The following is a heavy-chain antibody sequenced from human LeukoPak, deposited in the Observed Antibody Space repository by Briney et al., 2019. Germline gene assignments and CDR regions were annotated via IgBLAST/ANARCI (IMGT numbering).Heavy chain of an antibody. D-gene: IGHD5-24*01. V-gene: IGHV3-23*01. J-gene: IGHJ4*02. Sequence: GGSLRPSCAASGFTFSSYAMSWVRQAPGKGLEWVSAISGSGGSTYYADSVKGRFTISRDNSKNTLYLQMNSLRAEDAAVYYCARGPLTGRWPDMGFDYWGQGTLITVSS. CDR3: ARGPLTGRWPDMGFDY. CDR1: GFTFSSYA. CDR2: ISGSGGST.